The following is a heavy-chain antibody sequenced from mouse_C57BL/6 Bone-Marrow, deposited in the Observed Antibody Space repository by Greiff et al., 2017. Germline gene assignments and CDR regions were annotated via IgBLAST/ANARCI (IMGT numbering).Heavy chain of an antibody. V-gene: IGHV1-55*01. CDR3: ARPSLLWLRRAFAY. CDR2: IYPGSGST. CDR1: GYTFTSYW. D-gene: IGHD2-2*01. Sequence: VKLQQPGAELVKPGASVKMSCKASGYTFTSYWITWVKQRPGQGLEWIGDIYPGSGSTNYNEKFKSKATLTVDTSSSTAYMQLSSLTSEDSAVYYCARPSLLWLRRAFAYWGKGTLVTVSA. J-gene: IGHJ3*01.